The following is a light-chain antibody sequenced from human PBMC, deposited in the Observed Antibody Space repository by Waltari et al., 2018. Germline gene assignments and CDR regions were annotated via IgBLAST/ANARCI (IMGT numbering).Light chain of an antibody. J-gene: IGLJ3*02. CDR3: SSYTSSSTWV. CDR1: SSDVGDYNF. V-gene: IGLV2-14*01. Sequence: QSALTQPASVSGSPGQSITISCTGTSSDVGDYNFVSWYQQYPGKAPKLMIYDVSKRPSGVSNRFSGSKSGNTASLTISGLQAEDEADYYCSSYTSSSTWVFGGGTKLTVL. CDR2: DVS.